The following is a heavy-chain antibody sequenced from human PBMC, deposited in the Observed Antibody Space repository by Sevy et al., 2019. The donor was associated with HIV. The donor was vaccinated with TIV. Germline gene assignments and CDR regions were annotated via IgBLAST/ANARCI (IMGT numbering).Heavy chain of an antibody. D-gene: IGHD5-12*01. CDR2: ISYGGSNK. CDR3: ARADIVATAAGGFDY. Sequence: GGSLRLSCAASGFTFSSYAMHWVRQAPGKGLEWVAVISYGGSNKYYADSVKGRFTISRDNAKNSLYLQMNSLRAEDTAVYYCARADIVATAAGGFDYWGQGTLVTVSS. V-gene: IGHV3-30-3*01. J-gene: IGHJ4*02. CDR1: GFTFSSYA.